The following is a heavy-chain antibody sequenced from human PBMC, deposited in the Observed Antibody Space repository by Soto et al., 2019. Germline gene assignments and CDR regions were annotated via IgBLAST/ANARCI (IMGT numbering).Heavy chain of an antibody. D-gene: IGHD2-15*01. CDR3: ARGIATGQLDP. CDR2: ISAYNYNT. J-gene: IGHJ5*02. Sequence: GASVKVSCKASGYTFHNYGVNWVRQAPGHGLEWMGRISAYNYNTHYAQNFEGRVTMTTDTSTSTAYMDLSSLRSEDTAVYYCARGIATGQLDPWGQGTLVTVSS. V-gene: IGHV1-18*01. CDR1: GYTFHNYG.